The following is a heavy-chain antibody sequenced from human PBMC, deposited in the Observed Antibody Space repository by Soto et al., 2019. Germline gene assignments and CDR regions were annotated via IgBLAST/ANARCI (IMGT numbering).Heavy chain of an antibody. J-gene: IGHJ4*02. V-gene: IGHV4-59*12. CDR3: ARGMTTAPGIFDY. Sequence: PLETLSLTCTVSGGSSSSYYWSWIRQPPGKGLEWIGYIYYSGSTYYNPSLKSRVTISVDTSKNQFSLKLSSVTAADTAVYYCARGMTTAPGIFDYWGQGTLVTVSS. CDR1: GGSSSSYY. D-gene: IGHD4-17*01. CDR2: IYYSGST.